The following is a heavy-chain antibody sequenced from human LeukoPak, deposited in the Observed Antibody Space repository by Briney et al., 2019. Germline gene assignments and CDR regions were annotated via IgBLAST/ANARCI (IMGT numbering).Heavy chain of an antibody. CDR2: IKQDGSEK. J-gene: IGHJ4*02. V-gene: IGHV3-7*01. CDR3: ARDWSERFGSEAFDY. D-gene: IGHD3-10*01. CDR1: GFTFSNYW. Sequence: GGSLRLSCAAAGFTFSNYWMNWVRQAPGKGLEWVAYIKQDGSEKYYVDSVEGRFTISRDNTQNSLYLQMDSLSVEDTAVYYCARDWSERFGSEAFDYWGQGTLVTVSS.